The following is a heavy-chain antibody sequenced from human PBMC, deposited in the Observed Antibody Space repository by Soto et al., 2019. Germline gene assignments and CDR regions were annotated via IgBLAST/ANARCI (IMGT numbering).Heavy chain of an antibody. Sequence: QLQLQESGPGLVKPSETLSLTCTVSGGSISSSSYYWGWIRQPPGKGLEWIGSIYYSGSTYYNPSLKSRVTISVDTSKNQFSLKLSSVTAADTAVYYCASDVLLWRGDYWGQGTLVTVSS. J-gene: IGHJ4*02. V-gene: IGHV4-39*01. CDR3: ASDVLLWRGDY. CDR2: IYYSGST. CDR1: GGSISSSSYY. D-gene: IGHD3-10*01.